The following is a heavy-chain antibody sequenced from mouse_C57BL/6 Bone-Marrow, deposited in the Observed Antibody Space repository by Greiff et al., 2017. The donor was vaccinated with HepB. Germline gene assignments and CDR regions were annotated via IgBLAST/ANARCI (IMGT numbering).Heavy chain of an antibody. CDR1: GYTFTSYW. Sequence: QVQLKQPGAELVKPGASVKLSCKASGYTFTSYWMHWVKQRPGQGLEWIGMIHPNSGSTNYNEKFKSKATLTVDKSSSTAYMQLSSLTSEDSAVYYCAREGVGSSLAYWGQGTLVTVSA. CDR3: AREGVGSSLAY. D-gene: IGHD1-1*01. V-gene: IGHV1-64*01. J-gene: IGHJ3*01. CDR2: IHPNSGST.